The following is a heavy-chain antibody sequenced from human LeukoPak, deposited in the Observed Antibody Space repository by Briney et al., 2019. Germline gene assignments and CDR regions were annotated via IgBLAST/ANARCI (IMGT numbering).Heavy chain of an antibody. CDR2: ISYDGSNK. CDR1: GFTFSSYG. J-gene: IGHJ4*02. CDR3: AKERYSGSYPDMYY. D-gene: IGHD1-26*01. V-gene: IGHV3-30*18. Sequence: PGGSLRLSCAASGFTFSSYGMHWVRQAPGKGLEWEAVISYDGSNKYYADSVKGRFTISRDNSKNTLHLQMNSLRAEDTAVYYCAKERYSGSYPDMYYWGQGTLVTVSS.